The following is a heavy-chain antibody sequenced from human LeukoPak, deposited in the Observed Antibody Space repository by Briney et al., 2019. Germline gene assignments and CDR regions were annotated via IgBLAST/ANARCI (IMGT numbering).Heavy chain of an antibody. J-gene: IGHJ6*04. CDR2: ISAHNGDS. CDR3: EKVAGYDRRFIDM. V-gene: IGHV1-18*01. Sequence: SVKVSCTPSRFTVTNHGFSGVRQAPGQDLEWMGWISAHNGDSKYVHKFQERVTMPKDAPMTTEYMDLRRLRLGDTAVYYCEKVAGYDRRFIDMGGKGTSVSVSS. CDR1: RFTVTNHG. D-gene: IGHD3-22*01.